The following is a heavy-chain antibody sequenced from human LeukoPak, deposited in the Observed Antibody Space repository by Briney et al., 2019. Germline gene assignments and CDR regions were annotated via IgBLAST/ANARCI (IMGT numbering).Heavy chain of an antibody. CDR2: IYYSGSS. Sequence: SETLSLTCTVSGGSVSSGICSWSWIRQPPGKGLEWIGYIYYSGSSNYNPSLMSRVAISVDTSKNQFSLKLGSVTAADAAVYYCARGESSNWSFDYWGQGTLVTVSS. V-gene: IGHV4-61*01. D-gene: IGHD6-13*01. CDR3: ARGESSNWSFDY. J-gene: IGHJ4*02. CDR1: GGSVSSGICS.